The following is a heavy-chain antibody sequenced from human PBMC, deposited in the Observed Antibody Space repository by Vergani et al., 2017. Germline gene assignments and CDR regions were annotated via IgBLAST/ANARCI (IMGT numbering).Heavy chain of an antibody. V-gene: IGHV4-61*02. CDR3: ARDRGGYCSSTSCFDDAFDI. CDR2: VYTSGST. Sequence: QVQLQQWGAGLLKPSQTLSLTCTVSGGSISSGSYYWSWIRQPAGKGLEWIGRVYTSGSTNYNPSLKSRVTISVDTSKTQFSLKLSSVTAADTAVYYCARDRGGYCSSTSCFDDAFDIWGQGTMVTVSS. D-gene: IGHD2-2*01. CDR1: GGSISSGSYY. J-gene: IGHJ3*02.